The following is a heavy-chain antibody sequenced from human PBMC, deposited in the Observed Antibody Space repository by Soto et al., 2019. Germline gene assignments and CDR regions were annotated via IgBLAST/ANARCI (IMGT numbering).Heavy chain of an antibody. Sequence: QVQLVQSGAEVKKPGASVKVSCKASGYTFTFYYLHWVRQAPGQGLEWMGMINPNSGVTRYAQKFQGRATMTRDTSTSTVYMELSSLRSEDTAVFYCARAGTGTTEPDYHGMDVWGQGTTVTVSS. D-gene: IGHD1-7*01. CDR2: INPNSGVT. CDR1: GYTFTFYY. V-gene: IGHV1-46*01. J-gene: IGHJ6*02. CDR3: ARAGTGTTEPDYHGMDV.